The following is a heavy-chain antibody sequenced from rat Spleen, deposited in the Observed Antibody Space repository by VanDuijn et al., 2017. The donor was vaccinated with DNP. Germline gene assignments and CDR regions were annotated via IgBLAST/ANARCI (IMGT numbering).Heavy chain of an antibody. CDR3: VRWNSGHFDY. CDR2: IGSPAYAP. J-gene: IGHJ2*01. CDR1: GFTFSAYY. V-gene: IGHV5-22*01. Sequence: EVQLVESGGGLVQPGRSLKLSCAASGFTFSAYYVAWVRQAPAKGLEWVAYIGSPAYAPYDPDSVKGRFAISRDNAKSTLYLKMNSLRSEDMATYYCVRWNSGHFDYWGQGVMVTVSS. D-gene: IGHD4-3*01.